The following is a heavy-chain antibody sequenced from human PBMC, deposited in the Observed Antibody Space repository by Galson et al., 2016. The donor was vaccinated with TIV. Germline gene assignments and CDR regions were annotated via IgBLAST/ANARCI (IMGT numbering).Heavy chain of an antibody. CDR3: ARGRIAPRVVGYYYYPMDV. D-gene: IGHD6-6*01. Sequence: LSLTCAVYGGSFSVYYWSWIRQPPGKGLEWIGEIIHSGCTNYNPSLKSRVTISVDTSKSQFSLKLSSVTAADTAVYYCARGRIAPRVVGYYYYPMDVWGQGTRSPSP. CDR1: GGSFSVYY. J-gene: IGHJ6*02. V-gene: IGHV4-34*01. CDR2: IIHSGCT.